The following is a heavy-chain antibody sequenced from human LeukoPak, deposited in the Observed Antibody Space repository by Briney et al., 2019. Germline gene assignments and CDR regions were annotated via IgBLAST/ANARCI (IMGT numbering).Heavy chain of an antibody. CDR1: GFTFSSYW. J-gene: IGHJ3*02. CDR3: ARVQYSGSYLQSPTNAFDI. Sequence: GGSLRLSCAASGFTFSSYWMSWVRQAPGKGLEWVANIKKDGSEKYYVYSVKGRFTISRDKAKNSLYLQMNSLRAEDTAVYYCARVQYSGSYLQSPTNAFDIWGQGTMVTVSS. D-gene: IGHD1-26*01. V-gene: IGHV3-7*01. CDR2: IKKDGSEK.